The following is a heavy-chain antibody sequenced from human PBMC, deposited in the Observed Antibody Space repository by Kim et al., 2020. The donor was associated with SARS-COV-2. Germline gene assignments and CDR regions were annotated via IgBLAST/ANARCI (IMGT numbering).Heavy chain of an antibody. CDR2: ISYDGSNK. CDR3: ARDERGAYFYGSGSFHY. J-gene: IGHJ4*02. D-gene: IGHD3-10*01. CDR1: GFTFSSYA. Sequence: GGSLRLSCAASGFTFSSYAMHWVRQAPGKGLEWVAVISYDGSNKYYADSVKGRFTISRDSSKNTLYLQMNSLRAEDTAVYYCARDERGAYFYGSGSFHYWGQGPLVTVSS. V-gene: IGHV3-30*04.